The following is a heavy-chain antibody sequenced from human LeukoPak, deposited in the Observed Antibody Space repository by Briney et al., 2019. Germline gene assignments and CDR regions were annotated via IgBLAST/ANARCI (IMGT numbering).Heavy chain of an antibody. D-gene: IGHD4-17*01. CDR2: IYYSGST. Sequence: SETLSLTCTVSGGSISSSSYYWGWVRQPPGKGLEWIGSIYYSGSTYYNPSLKSRVTISVDTSKNQFSLKLSSVTAADTAVYYCARGYGRPERFDPWGQGTLVTVSS. CDR1: GGSISSSSYY. CDR3: ARGYGRPERFDP. J-gene: IGHJ5*02. V-gene: IGHV4-39*07.